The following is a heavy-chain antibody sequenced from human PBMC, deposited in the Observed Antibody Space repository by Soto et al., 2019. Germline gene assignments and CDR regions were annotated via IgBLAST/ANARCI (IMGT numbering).Heavy chain of an antibody. J-gene: IGHJ6*03. CDR1: GGSMSSSRYY. Sequence: QVQLQESGPGLVKPSETLSLTCTVSGGSMSSSRYYWGWIRQPPGKGLEWIGTIYYSGSTYYNPSLNSRVTLSVDTSKDQFALELSSVTAADTAVYYCASLRCSSTSCYYNYYYDMDVWGKWTTVTVSS. V-gene: IGHV4-39*01. CDR3: ASLRCSSTSCYYNYYYDMDV. CDR2: IYYSGST. D-gene: IGHD2-2*01.